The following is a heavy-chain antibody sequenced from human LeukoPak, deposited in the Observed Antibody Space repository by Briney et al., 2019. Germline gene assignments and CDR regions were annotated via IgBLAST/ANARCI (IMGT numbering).Heavy chain of an antibody. V-gene: IGHV1-69*01. CDR3: ARVGGGPGFDY. D-gene: IGHD3-16*01. CDR1: GYSFTSYW. CDR2: IIPIFGTA. J-gene: IGHJ4*02. Sequence: KISCKGSGYSFTSYWIGWVRQMPGKGLEWMGGIIPIFGTANYAQKFQGRVTITADESTSTAYMELSSLRSEDTAVYYCARVGGGPGFDYWGQGTLVTVSS.